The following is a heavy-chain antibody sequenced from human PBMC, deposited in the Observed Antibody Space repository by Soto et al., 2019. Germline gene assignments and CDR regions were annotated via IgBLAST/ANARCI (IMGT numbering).Heavy chain of an antibody. D-gene: IGHD1-26*01. CDR1: GFTFSSYA. Sequence: PGGSLRLSCAASGFTFSSYAMSWVRQAPGKGLEWVSVIRYGGSSTYYADSVKGRFTISRDNSKNTLYLQMNSLRAEDTAVYYCARDGMGATLHRVAFDIWGRGTMVTVSS. V-gene: IGHV3-33*08. J-gene: IGHJ3*02. CDR3: ARDGMGATLHRVAFDI. CDR2: IRYGGSST.